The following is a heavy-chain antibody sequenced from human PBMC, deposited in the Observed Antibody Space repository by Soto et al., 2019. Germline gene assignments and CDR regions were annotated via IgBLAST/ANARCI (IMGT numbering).Heavy chain of an antibody. J-gene: IGHJ6*02. CDR3: ARDRAKWKDYYYYGMDV. CDR1: GGSISSSH. Sequence: PSETLSLTCTVSGGSISSSHWSWIRQPPGKGLEWIGYIYYSGSTEYNPSLKSRLTISIDTSKNQFSLKLRSVTAADTAVYYCARDRAKWKDYYYYGMDVWGQGTTVTVSS. D-gene: IGHD1-20*01. CDR2: IYYSGST. V-gene: IGHV4-59*12.